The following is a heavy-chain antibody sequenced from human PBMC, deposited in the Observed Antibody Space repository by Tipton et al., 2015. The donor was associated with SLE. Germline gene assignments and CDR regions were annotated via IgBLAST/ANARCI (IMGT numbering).Heavy chain of an antibody. CDR2: INHSGST. J-gene: IGHJ3*02. CDR1: GGSFSGYY. V-gene: IGHV4-34*01. D-gene: IGHD3-10*01. CDR3: ARDYYGSGFDAFDI. Sequence: TLSLTCAVYGGSFSGYYWSWIRQPPGKGLEWIGEINHSGSTNYNPSLQSRVTVSVDTSKNQFSLRLSSVTAADTAVYYCARDYYGSGFDAFDIWGQGTMVTVSS.